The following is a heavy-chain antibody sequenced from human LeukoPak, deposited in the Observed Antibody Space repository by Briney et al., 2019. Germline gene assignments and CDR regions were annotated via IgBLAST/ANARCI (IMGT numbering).Heavy chain of an antibody. V-gene: IGHV3-20*04. Sequence: GGSRRLSCGASGFTFYEYGMIGVRRAPGKGLEGVLGFNWKGEKIVADSVKGRFTISRANAKEPAYCQMKSPRSERTALYLCGRRGIFGVLIRFDPWGQARLASVSS. CDR1: GFTFYEYG. D-gene: IGHD3-3*01. CDR3: GRRGIFGVLIRFDP. CDR2: FNWKGEK. J-gene: IGHJ5*02.